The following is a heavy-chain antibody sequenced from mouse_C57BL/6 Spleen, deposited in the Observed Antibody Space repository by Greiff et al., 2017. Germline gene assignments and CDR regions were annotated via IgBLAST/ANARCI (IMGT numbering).Heavy chain of an antibody. D-gene: IGHD2-2*01. Sequence: VQLQQPGAELVKPGASVKLSCKASGYTFTSYWMHWVKQRPGRGLGWIGRIDPNSGGTKYNEKFKSEATLTVDKPSSTAYMQLSSLTSEDAAVYYCAREKGYLYYFDYWGQGTTLTVSS. J-gene: IGHJ2*01. CDR1: GYTFTSYW. CDR3: AREKGYLYYFDY. CDR2: IDPNSGGT. V-gene: IGHV1-72*01.